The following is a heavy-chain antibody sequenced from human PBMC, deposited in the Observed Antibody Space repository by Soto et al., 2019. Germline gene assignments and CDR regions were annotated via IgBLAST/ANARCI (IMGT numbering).Heavy chain of an antibody. D-gene: IGHD4-17*01. V-gene: IGHV3-11*01. CDR3: ARELGDTNYTYYGMDV. CDR1: GFTFSDYY. CDR2: ISGTGTTV. Sequence: QVQLVESGGGLVKPGGSLRLSCAASGFTFSDYYMSWIRQAPGKGLDWVSYISGTGTTVYYADSVKGRFTISRDNAKKSVYLQMNSLRTEETAAYYCARELGDTNYTYYGMDVWGQGNTVTVSS. J-gene: IGHJ6*02.